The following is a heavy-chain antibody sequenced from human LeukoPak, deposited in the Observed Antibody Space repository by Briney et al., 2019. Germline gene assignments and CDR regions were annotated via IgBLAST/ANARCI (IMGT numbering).Heavy chain of an antibody. Sequence: PGGSLRLSCAGSGLSFSYYGFLWLRQTPDKGLDCVAFTRYDGMVNHYKGSVQGRFTNSRDNYKNTVYLQMSGLRIEDTAGYFCVKEENSGWYGTDLWGRGTQVIVSS. J-gene: IGHJ5*02. V-gene: IGHV3-30*02. CDR1: GLSFSYYG. D-gene: IGHD6-19*01. CDR3: VKEENSGWYGTDL. CDR2: TRYDGMVN.